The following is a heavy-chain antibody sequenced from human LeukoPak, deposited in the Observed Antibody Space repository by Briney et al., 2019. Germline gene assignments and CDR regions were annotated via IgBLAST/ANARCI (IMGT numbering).Heavy chain of an antibody. V-gene: IGHV1-18*01. CDR3: ARDYYYDSSGYCPFDY. Sequence: ASVKVSCKASGYTFTSYGISWVRQAPGQGLEWTGWISAYNGNTNYAQKLQGRVTMTTDTSTSTAYMELRSLRSDDTAVYYCARDYYYDSSGYCPFDYWGQETLVTVSS. CDR2: ISAYNGNT. CDR1: GYTFTSYG. D-gene: IGHD3-22*01. J-gene: IGHJ4*02.